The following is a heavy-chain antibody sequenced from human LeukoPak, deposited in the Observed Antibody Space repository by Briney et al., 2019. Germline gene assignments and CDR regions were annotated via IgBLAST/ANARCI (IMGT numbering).Heavy chain of an antibody. CDR1: GYTFTDYY. D-gene: IGHD6-6*01. CDR2: ISYDGSNK. J-gene: IGHJ6*02. V-gene: IGHV3-30*18. CDR3: AKARPAIAARVGYYYGLDV. Sequence: SCKTSGYTFTDYYMHWVRQAPGKGLEWVAVISYDGSNKYYADSVKGRFTISRDNSKNTLYLQMNTLRAEDTAVYYCAKARPAIAARVGYYYGLDVWGQGTTVTVSS.